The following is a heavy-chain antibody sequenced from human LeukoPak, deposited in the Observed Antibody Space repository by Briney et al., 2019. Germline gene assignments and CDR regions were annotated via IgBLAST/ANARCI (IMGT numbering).Heavy chain of an antibody. CDR2: INHSGST. CDR1: GGSISSYY. J-gene: IGHJ3*02. D-gene: IGHD3-22*01. CDR3: ARGPGSSGYYYVRAFDI. Sequence: SETLSLTCTVSGGSISSYYWSWIRQPPGKGLEWIGEINHSGSTNYNPSLKSRVTISVDTSKNQFSLKLSSVTAADTAVYYCARGPGSSGYYYVRAFDIWGQGTMVTVSS. V-gene: IGHV4-34*01.